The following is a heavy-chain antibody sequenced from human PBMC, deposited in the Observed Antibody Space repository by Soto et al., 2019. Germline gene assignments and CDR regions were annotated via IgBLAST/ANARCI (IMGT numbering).Heavy chain of an antibody. CDR3: TTGSVEGV. J-gene: IGHJ6*02. Sequence: GGALRLSCAASGFSFSNAWLDWVRQAPGKGLEWVGRIKRKIDGEKTDYAAPVKGRFTISRDDSKNTLSLQMNSLKADDTAVYYCTTGSVEGVRGQGTTVTVSS. V-gene: IGHV3-15*07. CDR1: GFSFSNAW. CDR2: IKRKIDGEKT.